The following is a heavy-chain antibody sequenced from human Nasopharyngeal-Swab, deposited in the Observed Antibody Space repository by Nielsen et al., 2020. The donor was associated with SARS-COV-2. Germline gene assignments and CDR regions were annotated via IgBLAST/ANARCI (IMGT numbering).Heavy chain of an antibody. CDR2: IYYSGST. J-gene: IGHJ5*02. CDR3: ARGGGYSYGTWVWFDP. V-gene: IGHV4-31*02. Sequence: RQAPGKGLEWLGYIYYSGSTYYNPSLKSRVTISVDTSKNQFSLKLSSVTAADTAVYYCARGGGYSYGTWVWFDPWGQGTLVTVSS. D-gene: IGHD5-18*01.